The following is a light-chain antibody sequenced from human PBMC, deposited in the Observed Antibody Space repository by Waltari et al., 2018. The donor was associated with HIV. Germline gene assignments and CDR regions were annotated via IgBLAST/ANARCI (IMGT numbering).Light chain of an antibody. CDR1: QSVSSY. Sequence: EIVLTQSPATLSFSPGERATLSCRASQSVSSYFAWYQQKAGQAPRLFIYDASNRATGIPARFSGSGSGTDFTLTISRLEPEDFAVYYCQQRSNWAVTFGGGTKVEIK. CDR2: DAS. CDR3: QQRSNWAVT. V-gene: IGKV3-11*01. J-gene: IGKJ4*01.